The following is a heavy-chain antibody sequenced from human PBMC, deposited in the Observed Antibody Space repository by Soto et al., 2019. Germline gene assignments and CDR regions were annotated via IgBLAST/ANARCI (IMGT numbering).Heavy chain of an antibody. J-gene: IGHJ4*02. CDR2: ISGSGGST. CDR3: AKESKYCSGGSCYSCY. D-gene: IGHD2-15*01. CDR1: GITFSSFA. V-gene: IGHV3-23*01. Sequence: PGGSLRLSCAASGITFSSFAMSWVRQAPGKGLEWVSAISGSGGSTYYADSVKGRFTISRDNSKNTLYLQMNSLRAEDTAVYYCAKESKYCSGGSCYSCYWGQGTLVTVSS.